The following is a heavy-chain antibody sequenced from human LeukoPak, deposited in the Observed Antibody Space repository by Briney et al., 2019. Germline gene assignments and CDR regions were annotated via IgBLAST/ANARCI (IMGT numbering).Heavy chain of an antibody. V-gene: IGHV1-2*02. Sequence: ASVKVSCKTTGYTFTAYYIHWVRQAPGQGLEWLGWINPKTGDTKYAQKFQGRVTMTRDTSINTAYMELSSLNSDDTAVYYCARSKLTDYWGQGTLVTVSS. CDR2: INPKTGDT. CDR3: ARSKLTDY. D-gene: IGHD5-12*01. CDR1: GYTFTAYY. J-gene: IGHJ4*02.